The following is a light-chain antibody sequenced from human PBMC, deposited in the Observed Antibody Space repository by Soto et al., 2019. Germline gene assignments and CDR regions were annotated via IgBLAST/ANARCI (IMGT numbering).Light chain of an antibody. V-gene: IGKV3-20*01. Sequence: EIVLTQFPGTLSLSPGERATLSCRASQSVGRNYVAWYQQKPGQAPRVIIYAASNRASGIPDRFIGSGSGSDSTLTISRLEPEDFALYYCQQYGTSPWAFGQGNKVEIQ. CDR3: QQYGTSPWA. CDR2: AAS. J-gene: IGKJ1*01. CDR1: QSVGRNY.